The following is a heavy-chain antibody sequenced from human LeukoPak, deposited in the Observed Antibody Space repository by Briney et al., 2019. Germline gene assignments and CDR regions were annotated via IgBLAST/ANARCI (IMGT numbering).Heavy chain of an antibody. CDR2: VSGSVGTL. CDR1: GFFFSDYY. J-gene: IGHJ5*02. CDR3: ARGVAKIS. V-gene: IGHV3-11*01. D-gene: IGHD5-12*01. Sequence: GGSLRLSCAASGFFFSDYYISWIRQAPGKGLEWVAYVSGSVGTLYYTDSVQGRFTISRHNVKKSLYLQMATLGVDDTAVYYCARGVAKISWGQGNLVTVSS.